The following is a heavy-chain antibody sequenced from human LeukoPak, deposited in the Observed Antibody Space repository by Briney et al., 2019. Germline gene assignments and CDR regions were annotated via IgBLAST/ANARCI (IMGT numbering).Heavy chain of an antibody. J-gene: IGHJ4*02. V-gene: IGHV3-23*01. D-gene: IGHD6-19*01. Sequence: GGSLRLSCAASGFTFSSYGMSWVRQAPGKGLEWVSVISGSGGSTYYADSVKGRFTISRDNSKNTLYLQMNSLRAEDTAVYYCAKDRAFGFVAGTFDYWGQGTLVTVSS. CDR1: GFTFSSYG. CDR2: ISGSGGST. CDR3: AKDRAFGFVAGTFDY.